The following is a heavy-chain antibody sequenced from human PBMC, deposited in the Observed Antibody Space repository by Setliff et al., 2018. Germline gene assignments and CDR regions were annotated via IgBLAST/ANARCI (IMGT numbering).Heavy chain of an antibody. CDR2: IYTGGST. CDR3: ARDAWGAGTRWFDP. CDR1: GVSVSRHY. D-gene: IGHD1-1*01. V-gene: IGHV4-4*08. Sequence: SETLSLTCIVSGVSVSRHYWSWIRQPPGKTLEWIGYIYTGGSTTYNPSLKSRVTLSLDTSKNHLSLNLTSVTAADTAVYYCARDAWGAGTRWFDPWGLGILVTVSS. J-gene: IGHJ5*02.